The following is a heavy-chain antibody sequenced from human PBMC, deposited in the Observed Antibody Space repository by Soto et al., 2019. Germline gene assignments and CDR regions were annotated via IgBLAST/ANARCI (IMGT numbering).Heavy chain of an antibody. CDR2: IYYSGST. CDR3: ARGSVLTGYYFDY. Sequence: SETLSLTCTVSGGSISSYYWSWIRQPPGKGLEWIGYIYYSGSTNYNPSLKSRVTISVDTSKNQFSLKLSSVTAADTAVYCCARGSVLTGYYFDYWGQGTLVTVSS. CDR1: GGSISSYY. D-gene: IGHD3-9*01. J-gene: IGHJ4*02. V-gene: IGHV4-59*01.